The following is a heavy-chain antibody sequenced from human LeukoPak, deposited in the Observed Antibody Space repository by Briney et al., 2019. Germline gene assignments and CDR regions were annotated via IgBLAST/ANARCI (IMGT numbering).Heavy chain of an antibody. CDR2: MNPNSGNT. CDR3: ARGPTVTSPRYYYMDV. D-gene: IGHD4-17*01. V-gene: IGHV1-8*03. J-gene: IGHJ6*03. CDR1: GYTFTSYD. Sequence: AASVKVSCKASGYTFTSYDINWVRQATGQGLEWMGWMNPNSGNTGYAQKFQGRVTITRNSSISTAYMELSSLRSEDTAVYYCARGPTVTSPRYYYMDVWGKGTTVTVSS.